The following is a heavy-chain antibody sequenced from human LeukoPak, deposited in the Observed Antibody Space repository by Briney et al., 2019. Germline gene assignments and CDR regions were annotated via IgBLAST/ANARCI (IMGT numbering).Heavy chain of an antibody. CDR2: IISDVSST. CDR3: AKGRGTTGFFDY. CDR1: GFTFSSYW. V-gene: IGHV3-74*01. J-gene: IGHJ4*02. D-gene: IGHD1-14*01. Sequence: GGSLRLSCAASGFTFSSYWMHWVRQAPGKGLVWVSRIISDVSSTSYADSVKGRLTISRDNAKNTLYLQMNSLRAEDTAVYYCAKGRGTTGFFDYWGQGTLVTVSS.